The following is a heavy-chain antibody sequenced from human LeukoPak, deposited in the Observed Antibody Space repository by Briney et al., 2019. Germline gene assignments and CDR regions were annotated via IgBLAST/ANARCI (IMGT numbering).Heavy chain of an antibody. CDR3: AKSNGYGLIDI. V-gene: IGHV4-59*12. CDR1: GGSISSFY. J-gene: IGHJ3*02. D-gene: IGHD3-10*01. Sequence: SETLSLTCTVSGGSISSFYWSWIRQPPGKGLEWIGYVYYSGSTNYNPSLKSRVTISLDTSRNQFSPKLNSVTAADTAVYYCAKSNGYGLIDIWGQGTMVTVSS. CDR2: VYYSGST.